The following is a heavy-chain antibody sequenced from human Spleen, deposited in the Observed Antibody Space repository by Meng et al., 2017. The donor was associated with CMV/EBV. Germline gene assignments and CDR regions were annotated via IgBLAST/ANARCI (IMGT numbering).Heavy chain of an antibody. J-gene: IGHJ4*02. CDR3: ARDTADSPPALDY. D-gene: IGHD2-21*02. CDR2: ISSDGSNK. CDR1: GIIFNTHG. Sequence: GGSLRLSCAASGIIFNTHGIHWLRQAPGKGLEWVAFISSDGSNKQYADSVKGRFTISRDNSKDTLFLQMNSLRPEDTAIYYCARDTADSPPALDYWGQGTLVTVSS. V-gene: IGHV3-30*19.